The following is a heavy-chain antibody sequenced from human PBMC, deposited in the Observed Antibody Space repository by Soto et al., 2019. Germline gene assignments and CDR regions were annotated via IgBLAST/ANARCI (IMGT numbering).Heavy chain of an antibody. J-gene: IGHJ4*02. V-gene: IGHV3-33*01. CDR3: ASSWGWELLMGLDY. D-gene: IGHD1-26*01. Sequence: QVQLVESGGGVVQPGRSLRLSCAASGFTFSSYGMHWVRQAPGKGLEWVAVIWYDGSNKYYADSVKGRFTISRDNSKNTLYLQMNSLRAEDTAVYYCASSWGWELLMGLDYWGQGTLVTVSS. CDR2: IWYDGSNK. CDR1: GFTFSSYG.